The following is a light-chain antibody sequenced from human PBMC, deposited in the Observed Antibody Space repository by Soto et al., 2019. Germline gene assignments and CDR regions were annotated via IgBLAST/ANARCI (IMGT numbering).Light chain of an antibody. CDR1: QDISHY. CDR2: AAS. CDR3: QKYYFAPLT. J-gene: IGKJ4*01. V-gene: IGKV1-27*01. Sequence: DIQLTQSPSSLSASLGDRITITCRPSQDISHYLAWYQQKPGKAPKLLIYAASTLQSGVPPRFSGSRSGTDFTLTISSLLPEDVATYYCQKYYFAPLTFGGGNKV.